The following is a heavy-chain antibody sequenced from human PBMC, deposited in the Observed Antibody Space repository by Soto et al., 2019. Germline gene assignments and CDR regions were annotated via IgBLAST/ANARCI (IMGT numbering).Heavy chain of an antibody. J-gene: IGHJ5*02. D-gene: IGHD6-19*01. CDR1: GGSISSSSYY. CDR3: ARAREGQQWLVLNWFDP. V-gene: IGHV4-39*01. Sequence: SEALSLTCTVSGGSISSSSYYWGWIRQPPGKGLEWIGSIYYSGSTYYNPSLKSRVTISVDTSKNQFSLKLSSVTAADTAVYYCARAREGQQWLVLNWFDPWGQGTLVTVYS. CDR2: IYYSGST.